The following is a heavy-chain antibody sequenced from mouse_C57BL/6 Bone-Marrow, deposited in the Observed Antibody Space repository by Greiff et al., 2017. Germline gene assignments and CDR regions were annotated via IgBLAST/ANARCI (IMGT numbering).Heavy chain of an antibody. D-gene: IGHD2-2*01. CDR3: ARAVTTEAWFAY. CDR2: INPYNGGT. J-gene: IGHJ3*01. Sequence: EVQLQQSGPVLVKPGASVKMSCKASGYTFTDYYMNWVKQSPGKSLEWIGVINPYNGGTSYNQKFKGKATLTVDKSSRTAYMELNSLTSEDSAVYYCARAVTTEAWFAYWGQGTLVTVSA. V-gene: IGHV1-19*01. CDR1: GYTFTDYY.